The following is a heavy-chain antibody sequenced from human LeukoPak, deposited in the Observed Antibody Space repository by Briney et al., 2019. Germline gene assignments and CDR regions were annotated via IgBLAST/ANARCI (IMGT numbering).Heavy chain of an antibody. CDR1: GFIFSSYA. CDR3: AREAGYSYGYSLFDY. V-gene: IGHV3-30*04. J-gene: IGHJ4*02. D-gene: IGHD5-18*01. Sequence: GGSLRLSCAASGFIFSSYAMHWVRQAPGKALEWVAVISYDGSNKYYADSVKGRFTISRDNSKNTLYLQMNSLRAEDTAVYYCAREAGYSYGYSLFDYWGQGTLVTVSS. CDR2: ISYDGSNK.